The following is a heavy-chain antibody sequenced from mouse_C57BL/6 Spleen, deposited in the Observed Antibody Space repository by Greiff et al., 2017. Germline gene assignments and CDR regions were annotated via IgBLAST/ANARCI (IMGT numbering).Heavy chain of an antibody. V-gene: IGHV1-81*01. J-gene: IGHJ1*03. CDR1: GHTFTRFG. CDR2: IYPRSGNT. Sequence: QVQLQPSGAELGRPGAFVKLFLQASGHTFTRFGIRWVKQRTGQGLEWIGEIYPRSGNTYYNEKFKGKATLTADKSSSTAYMELRSLTSEDSAVYFCATRDFDVWGTGTTVTVSS. CDR3: ATRDFDV.